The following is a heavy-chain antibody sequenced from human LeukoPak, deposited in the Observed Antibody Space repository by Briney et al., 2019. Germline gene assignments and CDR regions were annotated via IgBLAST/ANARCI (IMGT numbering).Heavy chain of an antibody. CDR3: ARGYCSSTSCPNFDP. CDR1: GYTFTGYG. D-gene: IGHD2-2*01. J-gene: IGHJ5*02. Sequence: ASVKVSCKASGYTFTGYGISWVRQAPGQGLEWMGWISAYNGNTNYAQKLQGRVTMTTDTSTSTAYMELRSLRSDDTAVYYCARGYCSSTSCPNFDPWGQGTLVTVSS. V-gene: IGHV1-18*01. CDR2: ISAYNGNT.